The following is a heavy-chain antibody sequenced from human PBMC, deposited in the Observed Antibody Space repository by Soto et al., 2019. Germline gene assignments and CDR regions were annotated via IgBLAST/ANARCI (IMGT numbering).Heavy chain of an antibody. Sequence: QVQLVQSGAEVKKPGSSVKVSCKASGGTFSSYAISWVRQAPGQGLEWMGGIIPIFGTANYAQKFQGRVTITADESMSTAYMELSSLRSEDTAVYYCARSTHIAAAGINYGMDVWGQGTTVTVSS. CDR2: IIPIFGTA. CDR1: GGTFSSYA. V-gene: IGHV1-69*01. CDR3: ARSTHIAAAGINYGMDV. J-gene: IGHJ6*02. D-gene: IGHD6-13*01.